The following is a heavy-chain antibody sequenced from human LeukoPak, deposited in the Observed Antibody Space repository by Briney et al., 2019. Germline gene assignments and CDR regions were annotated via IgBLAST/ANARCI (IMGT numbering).Heavy chain of an antibody. CDR3: ARDRGYPRRFDF. Sequence: PGGSLRLSCAPSGFTFSSYWMHWARQAPGKGLVWVSRINSDGSNTNYADSVEGRFTISRDNAKNTLYLQMNSLRAEDTAVYYCARDRGYPRRFDFWGQGALVTVSS. CDR2: INSDGSNT. D-gene: IGHD5-12*01. V-gene: IGHV3-74*01. CDR1: GFTFSSYW. J-gene: IGHJ4*02.